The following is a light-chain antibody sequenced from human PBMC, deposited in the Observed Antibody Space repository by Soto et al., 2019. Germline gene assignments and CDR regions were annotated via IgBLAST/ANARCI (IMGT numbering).Light chain of an antibody. CDR1: QSISDT. CDR3: QQYGSSART. Sequence: EIVMTQSPATLSVSPGGRATLSCRASQSISDTLAWYQQKPGQAPRLLIYGASTRAPGFPARFSGSGSGTDFTLTISRLEPEDFAVYYCQQYGSSARTFGQGTKVDIK. CDR2: GAS. J-gene: IGKJ1*01. V-gene: IGKV3-15*01.